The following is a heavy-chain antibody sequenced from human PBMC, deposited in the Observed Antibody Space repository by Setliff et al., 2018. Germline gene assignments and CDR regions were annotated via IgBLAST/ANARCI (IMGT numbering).Heavy chain of an antibody. J-gene: IGHJ6*02. CDR1: GYTSTTNA. V-gene: IGHV1-3*01. D-gene: IGHD2-15*01. Sequence: ASVKVSCKASGYTSTTNALHLVRQAPGQRLEWMGWITAGNGDTQYPQKFQGRITITSDTAASTAYMELSSLRPEDTAVYYCAGSVGGAPYYYGLDVWGQGTTVTVSS. CDR3: AGSVGGAPYYYGLDV. CDR2: ITAGNGDT.